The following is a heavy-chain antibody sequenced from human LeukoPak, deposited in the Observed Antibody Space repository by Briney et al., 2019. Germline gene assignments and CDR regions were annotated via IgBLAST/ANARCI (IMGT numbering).Heavy chain of an antibody. CDR2: MNPNSGNT. V-gene: IGHV1-8*02. CDR3: ARDRPCIAARPDYYYYYYYMDV. J-gene: IGHJ6*03. D-gene: IGHD6-6*01. CDR1: GYTFTSYY. Sequence: ASVKVSCKASGYTFTSYYMHWVRQATGQGLEWMGWMNPNSGNTGYAQKFQGRVTMTRNTSISTAYMELSSLRSEDTAVYYCARDRPCIAARPDYYYYYYYMDVWGKGTTVTVSS.